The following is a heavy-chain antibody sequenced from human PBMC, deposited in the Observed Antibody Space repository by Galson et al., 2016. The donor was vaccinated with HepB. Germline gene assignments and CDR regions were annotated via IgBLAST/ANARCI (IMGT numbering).Heavy chain of an antibody. J-gene: IGHJ4*02. CDR3: ARSKRDTRDY. V-gene: IGHV3-48*01. Sequence: SLRLSCAASGFTFNDYSMNWVRQAPGKGLEWVSYITSSSSTIYYADSVKGRFTISRDNAKNSLYLQMNSLRAEDTAIYFCARSKRDTRDYWGQGKLVAVSS. D-gene: IGHD5-24*01. CDR2: ITSSSSTI. CDR1: GFTFNDYS.